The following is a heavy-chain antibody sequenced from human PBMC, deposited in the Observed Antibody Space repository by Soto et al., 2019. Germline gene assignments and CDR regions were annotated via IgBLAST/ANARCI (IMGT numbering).Heavy chain of an antibody. V-gene: IGHV4-59*08. CDR1: GGSITNYY. J-gene: IGHJ5*02. CDR2: IYYSGST. CDR3: ARDIVVVVAAMDWFDP. Sequence: PSETLSLTCTVSGGSITNYYWSWIRQHPGKGLEWIGYIYYSGSTYYNPSLKSRVTISVDTSKNQFSLKLSSVTAADTAVYYCARDIVVVVAAMDWFDPWGQGTLVTVSS. D-gene: IGHD2-15*01.